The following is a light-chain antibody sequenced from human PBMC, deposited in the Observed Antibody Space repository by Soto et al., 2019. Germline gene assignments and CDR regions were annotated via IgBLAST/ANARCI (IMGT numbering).Light chain of an antibody. CDR2: GAS. V-gene: IGKV3-20*01. J-gene: IGKJ1*01. Sequence: EIVLTQSPGSLSLSPGERATLSCRASQSVSSYLAWYQQRPGQAPRLLIYGASNRATGFPDRFSGSGSGTDFSLTISRLEPEDSAVYYCQQYSCPPRTFGQGTKVEIK. CDR1: QSVSSY. CDR3: QQYSCPPRT.